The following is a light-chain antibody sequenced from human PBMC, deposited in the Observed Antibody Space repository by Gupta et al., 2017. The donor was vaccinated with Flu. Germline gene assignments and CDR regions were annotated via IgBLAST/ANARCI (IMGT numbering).Light chain of an antibody. V-gene: IGLV2-14*01. J-gene: IGLJ2*01. Sequence: QPDLTHPASTSWSSGQSITISCTGTSSDVGGYNYVSWYQQHPGKAPKLMIYEVSNRPSGVSNRFSGSKSGNTASLTISGLQAEDEADYYCSSYTSSSTPVVFGGGTKLTVL. CDR2: EVS. CDR1: SSDVGGYNY. CDR3: SSYTSSSTPVV.